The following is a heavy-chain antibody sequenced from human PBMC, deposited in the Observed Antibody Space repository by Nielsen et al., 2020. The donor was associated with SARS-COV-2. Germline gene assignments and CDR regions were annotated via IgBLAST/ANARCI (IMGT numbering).Heavy chain of an antibody. Sequence: GGSLRLSCAASGFTFDDYAMHWVRQAPGKGLEWVSGISWNSGSIGYADSVKGRFTISRDNAKNSLYLQMNSLRAEDTALYYCAKAPNPLAAAGYYYFDYWGQGTLDTVSS. CDR3: AKAPNPLAAAGYYYFDY. CDR2: ISWNSGSI. J-gene: IGHJ4*02. CDR1: GFTFDDYA. V-gene: IGHV3-9*01. D-gene: IGHD6-13*01.